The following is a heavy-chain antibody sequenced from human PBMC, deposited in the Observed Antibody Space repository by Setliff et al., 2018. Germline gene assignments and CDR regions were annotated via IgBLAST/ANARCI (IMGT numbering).Heavy chain of an antibody. D-gene: IGHD3-16*01. CDR3: AKDFGGLNY. CDR1: GFTFSSYA. Sequence: GGSLRLSCAASGFTFSSYAMTWVRQAPGKGLECVSGISATSGTTNYADSVKGRFTISRDNSKNTLYVQMNSLRAEDTAVYYCAKDFGGLNYWGQGTLVTVSS. J-gene: IGHJ4*02. V-gene: IGHV3-23*01. CDR2: ISATSGTT.